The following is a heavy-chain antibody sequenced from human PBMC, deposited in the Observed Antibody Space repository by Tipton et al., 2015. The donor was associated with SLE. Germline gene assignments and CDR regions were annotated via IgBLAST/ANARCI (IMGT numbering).Heavy chain of an antibody. CDR1: GDSISSGDYS. D-gene: IGHD3-22*01. J-gene: IGHJ5*02. CDR2: IHYSGIT. V-gene: IGHV4-30-4*08. CDR3: ARGGHRSGYSPGSWFDP. Sequence: TLSLTCTVSGDSISSGDYSWSWIRQPPGKGLEWIGYIHYSGITYYNPSLKNRVSLSAATSKNQLSLKLNSVTAADTAVYYCARGGHRSGYSPGSWFDPWGQGSLVTVSS.